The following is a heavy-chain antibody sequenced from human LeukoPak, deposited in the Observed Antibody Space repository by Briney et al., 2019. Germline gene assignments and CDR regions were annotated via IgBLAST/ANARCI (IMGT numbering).Heavy chain of an antibody. CDR2: VHHSGST. V-gene: IGHV4-38-2*01. J-gene: IGHJ4*02. CDR3: ARGPPYMTAWSRVDY. CDR1: GYSISSGYY. Sequence: SETLSLTCAVFGYSISSGYYWAWIRQPPGKGLEWIGIVHHSGSTYYNPSLKSRVTISADTSKNQFSLNLSSVTAADTAVYYCARGPPYMTAWSRVDYWGQGTLVTVSS. D-gene: IGHD1-1*01.